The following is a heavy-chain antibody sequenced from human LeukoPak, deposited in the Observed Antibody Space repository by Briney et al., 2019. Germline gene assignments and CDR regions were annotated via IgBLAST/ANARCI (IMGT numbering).Heavy chain of an antibody. CDR3: ATLCSGGSSSTYFYYYAMDV. D-gene: IGHD2-15*01. CDR1: GYTFTAYY. V-gene: IGHV1-2*02. J-gene: IGHJ6*02. Sequence: ASVKVSCKASGYTFTAYYMHWLRQAPGQGLEWMGWINPKSGGTNYAQKFQGRVTMTRDTSISTAYMELSRLRSDDTAVYYCATLCSGGSSSTYFYYYAMDVWGQGTTVTVSS. CDR2: INPKSGGT.